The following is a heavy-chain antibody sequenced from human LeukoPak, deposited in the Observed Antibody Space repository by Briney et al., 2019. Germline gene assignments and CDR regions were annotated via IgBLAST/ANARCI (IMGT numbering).Heavy chain of an antibody. CDR3: ARNPPRKTYYDFWSGLVPLDY. V-gene: IGHV3-30-3*01. D-gene: IGHD3-3*01. Sequence: GGSLRLSCAASGFTFSSYAMHWVRQAPGKGLEWVAVISYDGSNKYYADSVKGRFTISRDNSKNTLYLQMNSLRAEDTAVYYCARNPPRKTYYDFWSGLVPLDYWGQGTLVTVSS. CDR2: ISYDGSNK. CDR1: GFTFSSYA. J-gene: IGHJ4*02.